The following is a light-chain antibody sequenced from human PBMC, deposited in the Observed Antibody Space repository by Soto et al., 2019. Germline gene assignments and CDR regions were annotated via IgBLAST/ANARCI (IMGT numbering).Light chain of an antibody. Sequence: NFMLTQPHSVSASPGKTVTISCTGSSGSIASNYVQWYQQRPGSAPTTVIYEDNQRPSGVPDRFSGSIDSSSNSASLTISGLKTEDEADYYCQSYDSNQGVVFGGGTKLTVL. J-gene: IGLJ2*01. CDR1: SGSIASNY. CDR2: EDN. CDR3: QSYDSNQGVV. V-gene: IGLV6-57*02.